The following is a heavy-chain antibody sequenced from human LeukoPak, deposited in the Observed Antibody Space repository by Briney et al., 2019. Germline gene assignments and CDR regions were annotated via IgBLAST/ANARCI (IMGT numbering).Heavy chain of an antibody. CDR1: GGSSSGYY. V-gene: IGHV4-34*01. Sequence: PSETLSLTCAVYGGSSSGYYWSWIRQPPGKGLEWIGEINHSGSTNYNPSLKSRVTISVDTSKNQFSLKLSSVTAADTAVYYCARGSPTYYDILTGYLYHKYYFDYWGQGTLVTVSS. CDR3: ARGSPTYYDILTGYLYHKYYFDY. D-gene: IGHD3-9*01. J-gene: IGHJ4*02. CDR2: INHSGST.